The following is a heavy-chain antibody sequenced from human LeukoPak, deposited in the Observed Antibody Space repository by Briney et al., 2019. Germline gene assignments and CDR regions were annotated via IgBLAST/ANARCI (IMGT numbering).Heavy chain of an antibody. D-gene: IGHD3-22*01. J-gene: IGHJ4*02. CDR2: IRYDGSNK. CDR3: ATRGYDSSGSFDY. CDR1: GFTFSSYA. V-gene: IGHV3-30*02. Sequence: PGGSLRLSCAASGFTFSSYAMHWVRQAPGKGLEWVAFIRYDGSNKYYADSVKGRFTISRDNSKNTLYLQMNSLRAEDTAVYYCATRGYDSSGSFDYWGQGTLVTVSS.